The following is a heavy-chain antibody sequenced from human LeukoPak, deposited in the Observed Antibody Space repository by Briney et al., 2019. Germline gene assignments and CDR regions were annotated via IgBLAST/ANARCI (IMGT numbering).Heavy chain of an antibody. CDR2: ISGSGGST. D-gene: IGHD4-17*01. V-gene: IGHV3-23*01. CDR1: GFTFSSYA. CDR3: AKDHDGDYEDY. Sequence: RGSLRLSCAASGFTFSSYAMSWVRQAPGKGLEWVSAISGSGGSTYYADSVKGRFTISRGNSKNTLYLQMNNLRAEDTAVYYCAKDHDGDYEDYWGQGTLVTVSS. J-gene: IGHJ4*02.